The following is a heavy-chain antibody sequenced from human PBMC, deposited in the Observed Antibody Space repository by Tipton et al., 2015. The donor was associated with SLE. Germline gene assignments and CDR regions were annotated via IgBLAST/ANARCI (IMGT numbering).Heavy chain of an antibody. J-gene: IGHJ4*02. Sequence: WIRQAPGKGLEWVSSITTSSSHTFYTDSVKDRFTISRDDANHSVFLQMDSLRAEDTAVYYCARVDYDGGGFLGFDYWGQGSLVTVSS. V-gene: IGHV3-21*01. D-gene: IGHD3-10*01. CDR3: ARVDYDGGGFLGFDY. CDR2: ITTSSSHT.